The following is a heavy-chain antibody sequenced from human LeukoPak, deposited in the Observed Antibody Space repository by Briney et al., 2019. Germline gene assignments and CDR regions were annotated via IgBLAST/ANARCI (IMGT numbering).Heavy chain of an antibody. CDR2: IIPILGIA. V-gene: IGHV1-69*04. D-gene: IGHD1-14*01. J-gene: IGHJ4*02. CDR3: ARDPSRMYYFDY. Sequence: SVKVSCKASGGTFSSYTISWVRQAPGQGLEWMGRIIPILGIANYAQKFQGRVTITADKSTSTAYMELSSLRSEDTAVYYCARDPSRMYYFDYWGQGTLVTVSS. CDR1: GGTFSSYT.